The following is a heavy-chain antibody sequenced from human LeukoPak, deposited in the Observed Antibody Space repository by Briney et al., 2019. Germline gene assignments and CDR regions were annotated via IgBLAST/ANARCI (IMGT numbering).Heavy chain of an antibody. J-gene: IGHJ4*02. Sequence: ASVKVSCKASGYTFTGYYMHWVRHAPGQGLEWMGWINPNSGGKNYAQKFQGRVTMTRDTSISTAYMELSRLRYDDTAVYYCARDQRGSGGLDYWGQGTLVTVSS. D-gene: IGHD3-10*01. V-gene: IGHV1-2*02. CDR2: INPNSGGK. CDR3: ARDQRGSGGLDY. CDR1: GYTFTGYY.